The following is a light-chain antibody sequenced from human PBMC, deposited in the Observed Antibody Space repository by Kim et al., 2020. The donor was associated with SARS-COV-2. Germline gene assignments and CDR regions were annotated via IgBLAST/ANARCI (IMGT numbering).Light chain of an antibody. CDR2: GAS. V-gene: IGKV3-20*01. CDR3: QQYNNWPRYT. Sequence: EIVLTQSPGTLSLSPGERATLSCRASQSVSSSYLAWYQQKPGQAPRLLIYGASSRATGIPDRFSGSESGTDFTLTISRLEPEDFAVYYCQQYNNWPRYTFGQGTKLEI. J-gene: IGKJ2*01. CDR1: QSVSSSY.